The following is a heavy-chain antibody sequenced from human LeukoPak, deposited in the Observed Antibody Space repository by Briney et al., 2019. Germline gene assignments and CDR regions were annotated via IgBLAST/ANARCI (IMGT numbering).Heavy chain of an antibody. D-gene: IGHD6-19*01. CDR2: ISISSGII. J-gene: IGHJ4*02. V-gene: IGHV3-21*05. CDR3: ARSSGWRFDY. CDR1: GFTFSTYS. Sequence: PGGSLRLSCAASGFTFSTYSMNWVRQAPGKGLEWVSYISISSGIIYYADSVKGRFTISRDNAKNSLYLQMNSLRAEDTAVYYCARSSGWRFDYWGQGTLVTVSS.